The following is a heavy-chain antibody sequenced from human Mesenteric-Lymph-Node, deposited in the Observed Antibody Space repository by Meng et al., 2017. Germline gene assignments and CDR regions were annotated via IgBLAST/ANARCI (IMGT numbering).Heavy chain of an antibody. CDR2: IGGYDTNHQ. J-gene: IGHJ3*01. CDR3: VKFSGPFKRDYWTYDSFDL. CDR1: GFTFTNYA. V-gene: IGHV3-23*01. D-gene: IGHD1-1*01. Sequence: GGSLRLSCAASGFTFTNYAMGWVRQAPGKGLEWVAAIGGYDTNHQYYVKPVEGRCTISRDNSRNTVYLQMNRLGAEDTAVYYCVKFSGPFKRDYWTYDSFDLWGQGTGVTVSS.